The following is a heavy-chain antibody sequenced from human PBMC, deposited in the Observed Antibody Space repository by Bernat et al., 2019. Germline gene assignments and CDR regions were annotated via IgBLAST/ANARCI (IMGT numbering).Heavy chain of an antibody. D-gene: IGHD2-15*01. V-gene: IGHV3-30-3*01. CDR1: RFTFSTSA. CDR3: ARDRGVVVAATPDY. CDR2: ISFDGSNK. Sequence: QVQLVESGGGVVQPGRSLRLSCAASRFTFSTSALYWVRQAPGKGLEWVAVISFDGSNKYYADSVKGRFTISRDNSKNTLYLQMNSLRAEDTAVYYCARDRGVVVAATPDYWGQGTLVTVSS. J-gene: IGHJ4*02.